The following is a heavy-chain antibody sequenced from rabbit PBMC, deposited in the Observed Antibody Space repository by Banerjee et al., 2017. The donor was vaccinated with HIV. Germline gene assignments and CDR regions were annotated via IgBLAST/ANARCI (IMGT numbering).Heavy chain of an antibody. J-gene: IGHJ4*01. CDR1: GFDFSSNA. CDR2: IYAGSSGIT. Sequence: QEQLEESGGDLVKPGASLTLTCTASGFDFSSNAMCWFRQAPGKGPEWIGTIYAGSSGITDYASWVNGRFTISKTSSTTVTLQMTTLTAADTATYFCARSYAGYADTSLNLWGQGTLVTVS. V-gene: IGHV1S45*01. CDR3: ARSYAGYADTSLNL. D-gene: IGHD4-2*01.